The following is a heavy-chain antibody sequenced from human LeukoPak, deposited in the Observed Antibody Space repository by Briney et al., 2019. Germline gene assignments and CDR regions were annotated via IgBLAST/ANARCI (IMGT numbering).Heavy chain of an antibody. Sequence: SETLSLTCTVSGYSINSGYYWGWIRQPPGKGLEWIAIIYHSGSTYYNPSLKSRVTISVDTSKNQFSLKLSSVTAADTAVYYCARGEAPRDAFDIWGQGTMVTVSS. V-gene: IGHV4-38-2*02. J-gene: IGHJ3*02. CDR3: ARGEAPRDAFDI. CDR1: GYSINSGYY. CDR2: IYHSGST.